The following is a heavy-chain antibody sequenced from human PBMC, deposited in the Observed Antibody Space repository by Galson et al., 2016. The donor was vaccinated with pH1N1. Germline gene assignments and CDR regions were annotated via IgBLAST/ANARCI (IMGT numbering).Heavy chain of an antibody. Sequence: SLRLSCAASGFSFSNFGMHWVRQAPGKGLEWVTFIHHDVTNKDYADSVKGRFTISRDSSQNTLYLQMNSLRIEDTAVNYCTKLGIDAFDIWGQGTMVTVSS. V-gene: IGHV3-30*02. CDR2: IHHDVTNK. J-gene: IGHJ3*02. D-gene: IGHD7-27*01. CDR1: GFSFSNFG. CDR3: TKLGIDAFDI.